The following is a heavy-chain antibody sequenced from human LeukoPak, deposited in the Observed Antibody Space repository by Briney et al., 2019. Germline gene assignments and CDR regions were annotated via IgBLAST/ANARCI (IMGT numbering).Heavy chain of an antibody. CDR3: AREVRAYSSSWYVFDY. J-gene: IGHJ4*02. Sequence: SETLSLTCTVSGGSISSYYWSWIRQPAGKGLEWIGRIYTSGSTNYNPSLKSRVTMSVDTSKNQFSLKLSSVIAADTAVYYCAREVRAYSSSWYVFDYWGQGTLVTVSS. CDR1: GGSISSYY. D-gene: IGHD6-13*01. CDR2: IYTSGST. V-gene: IGHV4-4*07.